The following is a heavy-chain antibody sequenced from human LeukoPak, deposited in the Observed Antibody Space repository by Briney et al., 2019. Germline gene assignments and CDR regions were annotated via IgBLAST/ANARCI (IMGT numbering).Heavy chain of an antibody. D-gene: IGHD1-1*01. V-gene: IGHV3-11*01. CDR1: GFIFSDYY. CDR2: ISRGGDTI. CDR3: ARDLNGWADY. Sequence: TGGSLRLSCAASGFIFSDYYMSWIRQAPGKGLEWISYISRGGDTIYYADSVKGRFTLSRDNAKDSLFLQMTNLRGEDTAIYYCARDLNGWADYWGQGTLVTVSS. J-gene: IGHJ4*02.